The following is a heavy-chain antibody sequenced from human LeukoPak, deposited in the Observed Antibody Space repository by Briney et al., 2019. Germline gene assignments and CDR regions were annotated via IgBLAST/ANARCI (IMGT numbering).Heavy chain of an antibody. Sequence: GGSLRLSCAASGFTVSSNYMSWVRQAPGKGLEWVSVIYSGGSTYYADSVKGRFTISRDNSKNTLYLQMNSLRAEDTAVYYCARGLKRPYYYYMDVWGKGTTVTVSS. V-gene: IGHV3-66*01. J-gene: IGHJ6*03. CDR3: ARGLKRPYYYYMDV. CDR2: IYSGGST. CDR1: GFTVSSNY.